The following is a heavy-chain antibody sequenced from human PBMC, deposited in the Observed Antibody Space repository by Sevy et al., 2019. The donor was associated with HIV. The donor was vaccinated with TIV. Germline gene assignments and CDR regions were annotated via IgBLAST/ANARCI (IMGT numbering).Heavy chain of an antibody. CDR2: ISSSSNYI. CDR1: GFTFSTYT. D-gene: IGHD3-10*01. Sequence: GGSLRLSCAASGFTFSTYTMNRVRQAPGKGLEWVSSISSSSNYIYYADSVKGRFTISRDNAKNSLYLQMNSLRAEDTALYYCARPYGSGSWEAFDIWGQGTMVTVSS. J-gene: IGHJ3*02. V-gene: IGHV3-21*01. CDR3: ARPYGSGSWEAFDI.